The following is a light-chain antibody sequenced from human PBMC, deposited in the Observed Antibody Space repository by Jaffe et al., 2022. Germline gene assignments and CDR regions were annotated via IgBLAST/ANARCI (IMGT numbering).Light chain of an antibody. V-gene: IGKV1-5*03. J-gene: IGKJ4*01. CDR1: QSLSTW. CDR2: KAS. Sequence: DIQMTQSPSTLSASVGDRVTITCRASQSLSTWLAWYQQKPGKAPKPLIYKASTLESGVPSRFSGSGSGTEFTLTISSLQPDDFATYYCQQYNSFPLTFGGGTKVEIK. CDR3: QQYNSFPLT.